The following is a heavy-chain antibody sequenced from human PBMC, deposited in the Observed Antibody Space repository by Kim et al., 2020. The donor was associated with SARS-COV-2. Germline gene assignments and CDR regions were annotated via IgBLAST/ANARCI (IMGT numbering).Heavy chain of an antibody. D-gene: IGHD3-10*01. CDR3: ARGLGSGSPYYYYYGMDV. V-gene: IGHV1-69*13. CDR1: GGTFSSYA. J-gene: IGHJ6*02. Sequence: SVKVSCKASGGTFSSYAISWVRQAPGQGLEWMGGIIPIFGTANYAQKFQGRVTITADESTSTAYMELSSLRSEDTAVYYCARGLGSGSPYYYYYGMDVWGQGTTVTVSS. CDR2: IIPIFGTA.